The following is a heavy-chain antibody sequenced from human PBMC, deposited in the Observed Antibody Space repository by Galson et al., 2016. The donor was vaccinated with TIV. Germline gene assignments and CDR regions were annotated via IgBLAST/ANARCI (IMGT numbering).Heavy chain of an antibody. CDR1: GDSVSSDSVA. V-gene: IGHV6-1*01. J-gene: IGHJ3*02. CDR3: TRAAGKNGASCYATCKTFDI. CDR2: TYYRSRWYY. D-gene: IGHD2-2*01. Sequence: CAISGDSVSSDSVAWNWVRQSPSRGLEWLGRTYYRSRWYYDYKVSVKSRITINPDTSKNQFSLQLNSVTPEDTAVYYCTRAAGKNGASCYATCKTFDIWGQGTMVTASS.